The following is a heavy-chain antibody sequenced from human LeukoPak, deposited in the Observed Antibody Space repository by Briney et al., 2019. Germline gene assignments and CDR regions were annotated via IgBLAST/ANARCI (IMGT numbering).Heavy chain of an antibody. J-gene: IGHJ5*02. D-gene: IGHD4-11*01. CDR1: GESVSSNSAS. CDR2: TYYRSKWSN. CDR3: ARDRDSDFEWGPYDP. V-gene: IGHV6-1*01. Sequence: SQTLSLTCVISGESVSSNSASWNWFRQSPSRGLEWLGRTYYRSKWSNDYAPSVKSRITINADTSRNQFSLQLNSVTPEDTAVYFCARDRDSDFEWGPYDPWGQGTLVIVSS.